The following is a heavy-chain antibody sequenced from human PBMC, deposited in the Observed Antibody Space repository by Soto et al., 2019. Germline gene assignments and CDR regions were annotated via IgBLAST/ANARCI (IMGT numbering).Heavy chain of an antibody. CDR1: GGSFSGYY. D-gene: IGHD5-18*01. V-gene: IGHV4-34*01. CDR3: ARGRARRYSHGDYYGMDV. J-gene: IGHJ6*02. Sequence: SETLSLTCAVYGGSFSGYYWSWIRQPPGKGLEWIGGINHSGSTNYNPSLKRRVTISVDTSKNQFSLKLSSVTAADTAVYYCARGRARRYSHGDYYGMDVWGQGTTVTVSS. CDR2: INHSGST.